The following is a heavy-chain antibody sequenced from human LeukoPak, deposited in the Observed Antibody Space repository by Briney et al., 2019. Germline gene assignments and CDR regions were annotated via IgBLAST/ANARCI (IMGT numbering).Heavy chain of an antibody. CDR3: ARGTRGLLYRFDP. D-gene: IGHD3-3*01. J-gene: IGHJ5*02. Sequence: PSQTLSLTCTVSGDSFSSGSYYWSWIRQPPGKGLEWIGYIYYSGSTNYNPSLKSRVTISVDTSKNQFSLKLSSVTAADTAVYYCARGTRGLLYRFDPWGQGTLVTVSS. CDR1: GDSFSSGSYY. CDR2: IYYSGST. V-gene: IGHV4-61*01.